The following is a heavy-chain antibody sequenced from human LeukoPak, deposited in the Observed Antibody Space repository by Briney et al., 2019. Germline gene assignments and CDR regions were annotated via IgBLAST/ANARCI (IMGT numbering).Heavy chain of an antibody. D-gene: IGHD5-18*01. V-gene: IGHV4-59*01. CDR1: GESISGFY. CDR2: IYNSGST. J-gene: IGHJ4*02. CDR3: AKGYSHPDY. Sequence: SETLSLTCTVSGESISGFYWTWIRQPPGKGLEWIGYIYNSGSTNYNPSLKSRVTISVDTSKNLFSLNLRSVTAADTAVYYCAKGYSHPDYWGQGTLVTVSS.